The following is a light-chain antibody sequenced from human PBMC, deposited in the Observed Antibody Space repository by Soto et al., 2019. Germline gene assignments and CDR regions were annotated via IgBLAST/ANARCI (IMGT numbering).Light chain of an antibody. CDR3: QQYNSYVYS. CDR1: QSVSTW. CDR2: KAS. Sequence: DIQMTQSPSILSASVGDTVNITCRASQSVSTWLAWYQQKPGKAPKVMIYKASTLQIGVPSRFSASGSVTEFTLTINSLQPDDFATYYCQQYNSYVYSFGRGTKLES. J-gene: IGKJ2*03. V-gene: IGKV1-5*03.